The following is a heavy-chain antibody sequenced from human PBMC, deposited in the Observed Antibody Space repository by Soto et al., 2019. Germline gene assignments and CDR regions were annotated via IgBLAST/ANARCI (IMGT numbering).Heavy chain of an antibody. V-gene: IGHV3-21*01. D-gene: IGHD2-2*01. J-gene: IGHJ6*02. CDR1: GFTFSSYS. CDR2: ISSSSSYI. CDR3: ARDKGIPAAAPFYYYYYGMDV. Sequence: GGSLRLSCAASGFTFSSYSMNWVRQAPGKGLEWVSSISSSSSYIYYADSVKGRFTISRDNAKNSLYLQMNSLRAEDTAVYYCARDKGIPAAAPFYYYYYGMDVWGQGTTVTVSS.